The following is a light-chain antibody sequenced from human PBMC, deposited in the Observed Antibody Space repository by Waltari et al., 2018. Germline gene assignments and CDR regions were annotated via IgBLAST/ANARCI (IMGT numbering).Light chain of an antibody. J-gene: IGLJ3*02. CDR2: AVS. CDR1: SSDVVGYNY. Sequence: QSALTQPASVSGSPGPSLTISCTGTSSDVVGYNYVSWYQQHPGKATKLMIYAVSNRPAGVSNRFSGSKSGNTASLTISGLQAEDEADYYCSSYTSSSTRVFGGGTKLTVL. CDR3: SSYTSSSTRV. V-gene: IGLV2-14*01.